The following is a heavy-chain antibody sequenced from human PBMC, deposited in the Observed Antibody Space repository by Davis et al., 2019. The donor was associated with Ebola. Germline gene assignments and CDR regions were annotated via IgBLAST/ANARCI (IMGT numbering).Heavy chain of an antibody. D-gene: IGHD3-10*01. J-gene: IGHJ6*02. CDR1: GYTFTSYY. Sequence: ASVKVSCKASGYTFTSYYMHWVRQAPGQGLEWMGIINPSGGSTSYAQKFQGRVTMTRDTSTSTVNMELSSLRSEDTAVYYCARGQLLWFGEYLPSGMDVWGQGTTVIVS. CDR3: ARGQLLWFGEYLPSGMDV. CDR2: INPSGGST. V-gene: IGHV1-46*01.